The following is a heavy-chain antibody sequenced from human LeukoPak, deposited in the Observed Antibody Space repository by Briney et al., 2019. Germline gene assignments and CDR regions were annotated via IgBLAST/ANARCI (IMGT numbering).Heavy chain of an antibody. CDR2: ISSSGSTI. Sequence: GGSLRLSCAASGFTFSSYEMNWVRQAPGKGLEWVSYISSSGSTIYYADSVKGRFTISRDNAKNSLYLQMDSLRAEDTAVYYCARVQSGSYSDYWGQGTLVTVSS. D-gene: IGHD1-26*01. CDR1: GFTFSSYE. CDR3: ARVQSGSYSDY. V-gene: IGHV3-48*03. J-gene: IGHJ4*02.